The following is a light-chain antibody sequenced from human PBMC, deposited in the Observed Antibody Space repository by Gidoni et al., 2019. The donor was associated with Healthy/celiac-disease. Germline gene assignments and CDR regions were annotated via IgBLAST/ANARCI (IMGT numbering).Light chain of an antibody. J-gene: IGKJ5*01. CDR1: QSISSY. CDR2: AAS. Sequence: IQMTQSPSSLSASVGDRVTITCLASQSISSYLNWYQTKPGKAPNLLIYAASSLQSGVPSRFSGSASGTDFTLTISSLPPEAFATYYCQQSYSTPPITFGQGTRLEIK. V-gene: IGKV1-39*01. CDR3: QQSYSTPPIT.